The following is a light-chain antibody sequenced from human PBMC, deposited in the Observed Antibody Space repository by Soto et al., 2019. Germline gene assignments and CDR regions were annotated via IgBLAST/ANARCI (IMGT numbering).Light chain of an antibody. CDR1: QSVSSSY. Sequence: EIVLTQSPGTLSLSPGERATLSCRASQSVSSSYLAWYQQKPGQAPRLLIYGASSMATGIPDRFSGSGSGTDVTLTISRLEPEDLAVYYCQQYGSSPWTFGQGTKVEIK. CDR3: QQYGSSPWT. V-gene: IGKV3-20*01. CDR2: GAS. J-gene: IGKJ1*01.